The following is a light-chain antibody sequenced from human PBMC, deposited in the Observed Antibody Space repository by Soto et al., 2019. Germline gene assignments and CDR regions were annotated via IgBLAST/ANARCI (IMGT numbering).Light chain of an antibody. CDR3: LQYNSYPWT. CDR1: QTISIL. Sequence: DIQMTQSPSTLSASVGDSVTITCRASQTISILLAWYQQKPGKAPKLLIYKASDLGSGVPSTFSGSASGTEFTLTISSLQPDDFATYYFLQYNSYPWTFGQGTKVEI. V-gene: IGKV1-5*03. CDR2: KAS. J-gene: IGKJ1*01.